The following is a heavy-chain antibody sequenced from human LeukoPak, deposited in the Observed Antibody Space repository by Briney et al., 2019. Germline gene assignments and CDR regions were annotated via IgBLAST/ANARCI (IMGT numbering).Heavy chain of an antibody. V-gene: IGHV1-2*02. J-gene: IGHJ4*02. CDR1: GYTFTGYY. D-gene: IGHD3-16*01. CDR2: INPNSGGT. CDR3: ARVAGGEILRLLAY. Sequence: ASVKVSCKASGYTFTGYYIHWVRQAPGQGLEWMGWINPNSGGTSYAQKFQGRVTMTRDTSIRTAYMELSRLRSDDTAVYYCARVAGGEILRLLAYWGQGTLVTVSS.